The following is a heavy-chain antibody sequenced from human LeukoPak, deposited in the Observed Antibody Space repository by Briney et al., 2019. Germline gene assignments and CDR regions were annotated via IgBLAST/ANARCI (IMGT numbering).Heavy chain of an antibody. D-gene: IGHD5-12*01. J-gene: IGHJ4*02. CDR1: GFTFSSYG. V-gene: IGHV3-30*03. Sequence: GGSLGLSCAASGFTFSSYGMHWVRQAPGKGLEWVAVISYDGSNKYYADSVKGRFTISRDNSKNTLYLQMNSLRAEDTAVYYCARDIESGGYGGTCDYWGQGTLVTVSS. CDR2: ISYDGSNK. CDR3: ARDIESGGYGGTCDY.